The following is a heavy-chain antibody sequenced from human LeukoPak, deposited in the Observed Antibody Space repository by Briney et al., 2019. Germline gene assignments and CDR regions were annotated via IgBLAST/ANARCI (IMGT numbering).Heavy chain of an antibody. CDR3: AREGYFYRPFDP. CDR2: VHLDGRT. Sequence: PSETLSHTSGGSGGSVFNTNWSTWVRQPPGKDLEWIGEVHLDGRTNYNPSLDSRLTMSVDVSENQVSLKLTYVAAADTAVYYCAREGYFYRPFDPWGQGTLVTVSS. J-gene: IGHJ5*02. CDR1: GGSVFNTNW. D-gene: IGHD2-21*01. V-gene: IGHV4-4*02.